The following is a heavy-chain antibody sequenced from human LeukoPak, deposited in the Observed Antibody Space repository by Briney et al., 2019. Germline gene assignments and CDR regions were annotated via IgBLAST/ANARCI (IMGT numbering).Heavy chain of an antibody. CDR2: IWYGGSNK. D-gene: IGHD6-13*01. V-gene: IGHV3-33*06. J-gene: IGHJ3*02. CDR3: AKDLGIAYSNSWYLDDAFDI. Sequence: PGGSLRLSCAASGFTFSSYGMHWVRQAPGKGLEWVAVIWYGGSNKYYADSVKGRFTISRDNSKNTLSLQMNSLTAEDTAVYYCAKDLGIAYSNSWYLDDAFDIWGQGTMVTVSS. CDR1: GFTFSSYG.